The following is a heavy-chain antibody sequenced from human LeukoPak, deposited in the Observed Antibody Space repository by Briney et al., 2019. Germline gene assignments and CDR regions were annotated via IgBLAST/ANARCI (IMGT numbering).Heavy chain of an antibody. D-gene: IGHD3-22*01. CDR3: ARAYDITSSFDY. V-gene: IGHV3-21*01. CDR1: GFSFSTYH. J-gene: IGHJ4*02. Sequence: GGSLRLSCAASGFSFSTYHMNWVRQASGKGLEWVSSISPGSTYTYYADSVKGRFTISRDNARNSLFLQMNSLRAEDTAIYYCARAYDITSSFDYWGQGTLVTVSS. CDR2: ISPGSTYT.